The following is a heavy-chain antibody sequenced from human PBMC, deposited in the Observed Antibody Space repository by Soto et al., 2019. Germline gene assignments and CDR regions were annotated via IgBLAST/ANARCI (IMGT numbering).Heavy chain of an antibody. Sequence: EVQLVESGGGLVKPGGSLRLSCAASGFTFSSYSMNWVRQAPGKGLEWVSSISSSSSYIYYADSVKGRFTISRDNAKNSLYLQMNSLRAEDTAVYYCASLGISSSNYFDYWGQGTLVTVSS. V-gene: IGHV3-21*01. CDR1: GFTFSSYS. J-gene: IGHJ4*02. CDR3: ASLGISSSNYFDY. D-gene: IGHD3-3*02. CDR2: ISSSSSYI.